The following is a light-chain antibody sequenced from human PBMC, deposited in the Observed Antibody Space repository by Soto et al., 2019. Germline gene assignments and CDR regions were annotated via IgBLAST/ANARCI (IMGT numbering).Light chain of an antibody. V-gene: IGLV8-61*01. CDR1: SGSVSTSYH. CDR3: MLYMGSVFWV. CDR2: NTD. J-gene: IGLJ3*02. Sequence: QAVVTQEPSFSVSPGGTVTLTCGLSSGSVSTSYHPSWHQQTPGQAPRTLIYNTDTRSSGVPDRFSGSILGNKAALTITGAQADDESEYYCMLYMGSVFWVLGGGTKLTVL.